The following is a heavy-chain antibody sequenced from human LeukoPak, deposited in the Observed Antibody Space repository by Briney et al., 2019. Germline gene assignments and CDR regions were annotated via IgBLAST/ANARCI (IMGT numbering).Heavy chain of an antibody. D-gene: IGHD5/OR15-5a*01. V-gene: IGHV4-31*03. J-gene: IGHJ4*02. CDR3: AREYLRAFDS. CDR1: GGSITSGPYY. CDR2: IHYSGYT. Sequence: PSQTLSLTCTVSGGSITSGPYYWTWLRQHPGQGREWVGYIHYSGYTSYSPSLKSRLTLSMDTSNNDFSLELTSVTAADTAVYYCAREYLRAFDSWGQGALVTVSS.